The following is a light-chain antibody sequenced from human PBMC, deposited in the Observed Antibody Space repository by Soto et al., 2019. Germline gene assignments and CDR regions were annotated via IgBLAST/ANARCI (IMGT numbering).Light chain of an antibody. CDR3: QQSYSTPLT. J-gene: IGKJ4*01. CDR2: AAS. Sequence: DIQMTQSPSSLSASVGDRVTITCRASQSISSYLNWYQQKPGKAPKLLIYAASSLQSEVPSRFSGSGSGTDFTLTISSLQPEDFSTYYGQQSYSTPLTFGGGTKGEIK. CDR1: QSISSY. V-gene: IGKV1-39*01.